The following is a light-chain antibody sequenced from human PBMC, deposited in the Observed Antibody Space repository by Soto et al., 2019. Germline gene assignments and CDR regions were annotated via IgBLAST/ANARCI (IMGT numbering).Light chain of an antibody. CDR3: QQYGNSPPGT. J-gene: IGKJ5*01. CDR2: GAS. CDR1: QSVDNSH. Sequence: ETVLTQSPGTLYFSPGERATLSCRASQSVDNSHVAWYQQRRGLPPRLLIYGASNRATGIPDRCSGSGSGADFTPTISRLEPEDFAVYFCQQYGNSPPGTFGQGTRLEIK. V-gene: IGKV3-20*01.